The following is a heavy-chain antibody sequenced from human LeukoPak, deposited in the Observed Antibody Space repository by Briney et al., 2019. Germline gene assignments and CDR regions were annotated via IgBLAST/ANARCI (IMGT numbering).Heavy chain of an antibody. Sequence: GGSLRLSCAASGFTLSSYAMNWARQAPGKGLEWVSVISYDGSNKYYADSVKGRFTISRDNSKNTLYLQMNSLRAEDTAVYYCARVHYGSGSYSDAFDIWGQGTMVTVSS. D-gene: IGHD3-10*01. CDR1: GFTLSSYA. CDR3: ARVHYGSGSYSDAFDI. CDR2: ISYDGSNK. J-gene: IGHJ3*02. V-gene: IGHV3-30-3*01.